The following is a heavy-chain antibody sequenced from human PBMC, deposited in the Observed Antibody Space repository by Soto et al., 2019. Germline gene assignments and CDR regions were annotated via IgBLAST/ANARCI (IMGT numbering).Heavy chain of an antibody. CDR3: ARYLPGNRYYYGMDV. CDR1: GGSFSAYY. Sequence: SETLSLTCAVYGGSFSAYYWSWIRQPPGKGLEWIGEINHSGGTSYDPSLKSRVTISVDTSKNQFSLKLRSVTAADTAVYYCARYLPGNRYYYGMDVWGQGTTVTVSS. J-gene: IGHJ6*02. V-gene: IGHV4-34*01. CDR2: INHSGGT.